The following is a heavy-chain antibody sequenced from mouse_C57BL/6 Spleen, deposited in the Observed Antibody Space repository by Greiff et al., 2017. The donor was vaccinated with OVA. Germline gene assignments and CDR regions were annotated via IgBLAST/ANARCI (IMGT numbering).Heavy chain of an antibody. CDR1: GYSITSGYY. CDR3: ATLDFAY. V-gene: IGHV3-6*01. Sequence: EVQLQQSGPGLVKPSQSLSLPCSVTGYSITSGYYWNWIRQFPGNKLEWMGYISYDGSNNYNPSLKNRISITRDTSKNQFFLKLNSVTTEDTATYYCATLDFAYWGQGTLVTVSA. J-gene: IGHJ3*01. CDR2: ISYDGSN.